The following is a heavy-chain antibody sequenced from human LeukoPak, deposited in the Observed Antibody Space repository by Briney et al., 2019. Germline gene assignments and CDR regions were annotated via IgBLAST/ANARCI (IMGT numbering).Heavy chain of an antibody. J-gene: IGHJ4*02. CDR2: ISSNGGST. Sequence: GGSLRLSCAASGFPFSSYAMHWVRQAPGKGLEYVSAISSNGGSTYYADSVKGRFTISRDNSKNTLYLQMSSLRAEDTAVYYCVCRASSSWYGSVEDNWGQGTLVTVSS. CDR3: VCRASSSWYGSVEDN. CDR1: GFPFSSYA. D-gene: IGHD6-13*01. V-gene: IGHV3-64D*06.